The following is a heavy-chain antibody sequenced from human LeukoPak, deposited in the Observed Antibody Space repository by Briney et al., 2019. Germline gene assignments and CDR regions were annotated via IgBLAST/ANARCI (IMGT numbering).Heavy chain of an antibody. Sequence: PGGSLRLSCAASGFTFSSYAMSWVRQAPGKGLEWVSAISGSGGSTYYADSVKGRFTISRDSSKNTLYLQMNSLRAEDTAVYYCAKDPGYSSGWPYNWFDPWGQGTLVTVSS. V-gene: IGHV3-23*01. D-gene: IGHD6-19*01. CDR1: GFTFSSYA. CDR2: ISGSGGST. J-gene: IGHJ5*02. CDR3: AKDPGYSSGWPYNWFDP.